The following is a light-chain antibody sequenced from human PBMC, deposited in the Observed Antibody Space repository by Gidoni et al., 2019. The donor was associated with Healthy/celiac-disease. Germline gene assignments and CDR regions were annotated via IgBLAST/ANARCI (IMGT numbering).Light chain of an antibody. Sequence: DIQMTQSPSALSASVGDRVTITCRASQSLRSYLNWYQQKPGNAPKLLIYAASSLQSGVPSRFSGSGSGTDFTLTISSLQPEDFATYYCQQSYSTPLTFGGGTKVEIK. CDR1: QSLRSY. J-gene: IGKJ4*01. V-gene: IGKV1-39*01. CDR3: QQSYSTPLT. CDR2: AAS.